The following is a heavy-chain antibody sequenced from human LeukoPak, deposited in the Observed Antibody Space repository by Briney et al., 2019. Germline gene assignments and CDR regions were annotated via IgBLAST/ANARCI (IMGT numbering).Heavy chain of an antibody. CDR3: ARELIYDSSGYYFDD. V-gene: IGHV1-2*02. Sequence: ASVTVSCMASGYTFTGYYVHWVRQAPGQGLEWVGWINPNSGGTKFAQKIQGRVTMTRDTSISTAYMELSRLRSDDTAVYYCARELIYDSSGYYFDDWGQGTPVTVSS. J-gene: IGHJ4*02. CDR1: GYTFTGYY. D-gene: IGHD3-22*01. CDR2: INPNSGGT.